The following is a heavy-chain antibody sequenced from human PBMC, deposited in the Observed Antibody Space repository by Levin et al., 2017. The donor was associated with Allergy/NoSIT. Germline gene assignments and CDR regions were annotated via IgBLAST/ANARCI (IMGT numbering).Heavy chain of an antibody. CDR2: IYYSENT. CDR3: ARSGRRWLQLRGFDY. CDR1: GGSISSGDYY. V-gene: IGHV4-31*03. J-gene: IGHJ4*02. D-gene: IGHD5-24*01. Sequence: KSSETLSLTCTVSGGSISSGDYYWSWIRQHPGKGLEWIGYIYYSENTYYNPSLRSRVTISVDTSKNQFSLKLSSVTAADTAVYYCARSGRRWLQLRGFDYWGQGTLVTVSS.